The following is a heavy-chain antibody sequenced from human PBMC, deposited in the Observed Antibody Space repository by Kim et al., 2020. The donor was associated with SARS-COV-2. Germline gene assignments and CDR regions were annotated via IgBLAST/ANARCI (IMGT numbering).Heavy chain of an antibody. D-gene: IGHD6-13*01. CDR3: ARAVYSSSWYSRWFDP. CDR2: INPNSGGT. CDR1: GYTFTGYY. J-gene: IGHJ5*02. Sequence: ASVKVSCKASGYTFTGYYMHWVRQAPGQGLEWMGRINPNSGGTNYAQKFQGRVTMTRDTPISTAYMELSRLRSDDTAVYHCARAVYSSSWYSRWFDPWGQGTLVTVSS. V-gene: IGHV1-2*06.